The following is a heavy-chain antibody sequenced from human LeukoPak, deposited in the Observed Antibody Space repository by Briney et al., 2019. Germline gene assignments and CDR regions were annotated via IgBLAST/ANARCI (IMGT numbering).Heavy chain of an antibody. Sequence: QPGGSLRLSCEASGFTFSNYGMNWVRQAPGKGLEWVSYIRPTDGTTHYTDAVEGRFTIPRDNAKNSLSLQMNNLRVEDTAVYYCARAGSHWHHVYWGQGTVVTVSS. V-gene: IGHV3-48*04. CDR1: GFTFSNYG. J-gene: IGHJ4*02. CDR3: ARAGSHWHHVY. CDR2: IRPTDGTT. D-gene: IGHD3-10*01.